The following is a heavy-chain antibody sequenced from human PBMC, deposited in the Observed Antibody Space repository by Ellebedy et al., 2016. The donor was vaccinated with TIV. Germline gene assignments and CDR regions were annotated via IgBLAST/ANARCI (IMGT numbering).Heavy chain of an antibody. CDR3: ARRRCCSSTTCKVKTIFGMMTPSPIDT. CDR1: GYTFTNYD. V-gene: IGHV1-8*01. D-gene: IGHD2-2*01. Sequence: ASVKVSCXTSGYTFTNYDISWVRQATGQGLEWMGWMNPKSGHTGYAQKFLGRLTLTRNTSVNTAYMELCSLKFEDTAVYYCARRRCCSSTTCKVKTIFGMMTPSPIDTWGRGTLVTVSS. J-gene: IGHJ5*02. CDR2: MNPKSGHT.